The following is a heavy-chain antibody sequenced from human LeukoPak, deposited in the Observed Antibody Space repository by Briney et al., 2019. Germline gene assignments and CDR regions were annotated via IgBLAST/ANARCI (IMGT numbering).Heavy chain of an antibody. CDR2: IYHSGST. V-gene: IGHV4-38-2*01. Sequence: SETLSLTCAVSGYPISRGYYWGWIRQPPGKGLEWIGNIYHSGSTYYNPSLKSRVTISVDTSKNQFSLQLSSVTAADTAVYYCARSPYYYESSGYYYDYWGQGTLVTVSS. D-gene: IGHD3-22*01. CDR1: GYPISRGYY. J-gene: IGHJ4*02. CDR3: ARSPYYYESSGYYYDY.